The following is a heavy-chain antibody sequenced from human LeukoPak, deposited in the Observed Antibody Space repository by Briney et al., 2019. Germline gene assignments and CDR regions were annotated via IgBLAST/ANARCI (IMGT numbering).Heavy chain of an antibody. CDR2: INPNSGGT. J-gene: IGHJ5*02. D-gene: IGHD3-22*01. V-gene: IGHV1-2*02. CDR1: GYTFTGYY. CDR3: ASESARDGTYYYDSSGYYGGSWFDP. Sequence: GASVKVSCKASGYTFTGYYMHWVRQAPGQGLEWMGWINPNSGGTNYAQKFQGRVTMTRDTSISTAYMELSRLRSDDTAVYYCASESARDGTYYYDSSGYYGGSWFDPWGQGTLVTVSS.